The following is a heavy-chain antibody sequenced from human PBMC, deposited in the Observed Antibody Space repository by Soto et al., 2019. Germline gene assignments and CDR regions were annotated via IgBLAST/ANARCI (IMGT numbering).Heavy chain of an antibody. CDR3: ARDLRDYDILTGFYYYYGMDV. V-gene: IGHV4-59*01. J-gene: IGHJ6*02. CDR1: GGSISSYY. CDR2: IYYSGST. Sequence: PSETLSLTCTVSGGSISSYYWSWIRQPPGKGLEWIGYIYYSGSTNYNPSLKSRVTISVDTSKNQFSLKLSSVTAADTAVYYCARDLRDYDILTGFYYYYGMDVWGQGTTVTVSS. D-gene: IGHD3-9*01.